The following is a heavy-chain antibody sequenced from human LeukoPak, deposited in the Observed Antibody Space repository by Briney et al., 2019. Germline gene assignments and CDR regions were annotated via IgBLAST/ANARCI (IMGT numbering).Heavy chain of an antibody. J-gene: IGHJ4*02. CDR3: AREGSSWSEGRLWYFDY. Sequence: PGGSLRLSCAASGFTFSSYGMHWVRQAPGKGLEWVSYISSSGSTIYYADSVKGRFTISRDNAKNSLYLQMNSLRAEDTAVYYCAREGSSWSEGRLWYFDYWGQGTLVTVSS. D-gene: IGHD6-13*01. V-gene: IGHV3-48*04. CDR2: ISSSGSTI. CDR1: GFTFSSYG.